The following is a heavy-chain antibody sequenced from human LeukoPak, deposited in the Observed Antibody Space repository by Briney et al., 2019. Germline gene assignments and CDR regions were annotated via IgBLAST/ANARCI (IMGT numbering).Heavy chain of an antibody. Sequence: ASQTLSLTCTVSGGSISSGSYYWSWIRQPAGKGLEWIGRIYTSGSTNYNPSLKSRVTISVDTSKNQFSLKLSSVTAADTAVYYCATLGYCSSTSCYTDYWGQGTLVTVSS. CDR3: ATLGYCSSTSCYTDY. V-gene: IGHV4-61*02. D-gene: IGHD2-2*02. J-gene: IGHJ4*02. CDR1: GGSISSGSYY. CDR2: IYTSGST.